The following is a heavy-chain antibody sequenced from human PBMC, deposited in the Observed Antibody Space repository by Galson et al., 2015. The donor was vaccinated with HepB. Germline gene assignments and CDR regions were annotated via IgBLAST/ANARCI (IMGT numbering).Heavy chain of an antibody. Sequence: SLRLSCAASGFTFNTYWMTWVRQAPGKGLEWVANIKQDGSEKYYVDSVKGRFTISRDNAKNSLYLQMNSLRAEDTAVYYCARVHRDGYNSLDYWGQGTLVTVSS. CDR2: IKQDGSEK. CDR3: ARVHRDGYNSLDY. J-gene: IGHJ4*02. V-gene: IGHV3-7*01. CDR1: GFTFNTYW. D-gene: IGHD5-24*01.